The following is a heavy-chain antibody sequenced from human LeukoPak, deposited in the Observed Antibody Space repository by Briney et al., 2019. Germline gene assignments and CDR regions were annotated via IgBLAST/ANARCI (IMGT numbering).Heavy chain of an antibody. CDR3: ARYGSGWGFDY. CDR1: GFTFSSYS. CDR2: ISSSGSTI. Sequence: GGSLRLSCAASGFTFSSYSMNWVRQAPGKGLEWVSYISSSGSTIYYADSVRGRFTISRDNAKNSLYLQMNSLRDDDTAVYFCARYGSGWGFDYWGQGTLVTVSS. J-gene: IGHJ4*02. V-gene: IGHV3-48*02. D-gene: IGHD6-19*01.